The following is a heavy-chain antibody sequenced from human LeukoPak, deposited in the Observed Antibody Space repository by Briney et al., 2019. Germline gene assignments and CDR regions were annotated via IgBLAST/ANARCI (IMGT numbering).Heavy chain of an antibody. CDR3: ARARAGGSFTGGFDY. V-gene: IGHV4-39*07. CDR1: GGSISSSSHY. J-gene: IGHJ4*02. CDR2: IYYSGST. Sequence: SETLSLTCTVSGGSISSSSHYWGWIRQPPGKGLEWIGSIYYSGSTYYNPSLKSRVTISVDTSKNQFSLNLSSVTAADTAVYYCARARAGGSFTGGFDYWGQGTLVTVSS. D-gene: IGHD1-26*01.